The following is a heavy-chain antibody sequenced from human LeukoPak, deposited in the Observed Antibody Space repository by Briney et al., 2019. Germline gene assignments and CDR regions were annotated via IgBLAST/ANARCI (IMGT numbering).Heavy chain of an antibody. D-gene: IGHD2/OR15-2a*01. CDR2: LYYSGST. V-gene: IGHV4-59*01. CDR3: ARVRGTFETD. Sequence: SETLSLTCTVSGASISTYYWSWIRQPPGKGLEWIGYLYYSGSTTYSPSLKSRVTMSVDTSKSQFSLKLNSVPAADTAIYHCARVRGTFETDWGQGTLVTVSS. J-gene: IGHJ1*01. CDR1: GASISTYY.